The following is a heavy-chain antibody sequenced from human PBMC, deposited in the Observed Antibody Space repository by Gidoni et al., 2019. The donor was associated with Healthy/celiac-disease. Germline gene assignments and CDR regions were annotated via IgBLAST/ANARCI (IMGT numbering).Heavy chain of an antibody. V-gene: IGHV1-46*01. CDR3: AREESYYYESSGYSYFQH. CDR2: INPSGGST. Sequence: QVQLVQSGAEVKKPGASVKVSCKASGYTFTSYYMHWVRQAPGQGLEWMGIINPSGGSTSYAQKFQGRVTMTRDTSTSTVYMELSSLRSEDTAVYYCAREESYYYESSGYSYFQHWGQGTLVTVSS. D-gene: IGHD3-22*01. J-gene: IGHJ1*01. CDR1: GYTFTSYY.